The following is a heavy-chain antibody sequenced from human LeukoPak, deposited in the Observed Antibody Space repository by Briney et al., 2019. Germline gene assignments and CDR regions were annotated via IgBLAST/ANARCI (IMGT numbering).Heavy chain of an antibody. V-gene: IGHV3-7*01. CDR2: IKQDGSGK. CDR1: GFTFSSYW. CDR3: ARLLPPYYGSGSYGVDY. D-gene: IGHD3-10*01. J-gene: IGHJ4*02. Sequence: GGSLRLSCAASGFTFSSYWMSWVRQAPGKGLEWVANIKQDGSGKYYVDSVKGRFTISRDNAKNSLYLQMNSLRAEDTAVYYCARLLPPYYGSGSYGVDYWGQGTLVTVSS.